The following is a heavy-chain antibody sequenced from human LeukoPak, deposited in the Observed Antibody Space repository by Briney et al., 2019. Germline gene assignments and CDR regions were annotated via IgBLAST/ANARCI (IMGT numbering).Heavy chain of an antibody. CDR2: IRFDGSDK. Sequence: GGSLRLSCAAPGFTFRSYGMHWVRQAPGKGLEWVAFIRFDGSDKYYVDSVKGRFTISRDNSKNTLNLQMNSLRAEDTAVYYCAKDPAARNGNWFDPWGQGTLVTVSS. D-gene: IGHD2-8*01. CDR1: GFTFRSYG. J-gene: IGHJ5*02. V-gene: IGHV3-30*02. CDR3: AKDPAARNGNWFDP.